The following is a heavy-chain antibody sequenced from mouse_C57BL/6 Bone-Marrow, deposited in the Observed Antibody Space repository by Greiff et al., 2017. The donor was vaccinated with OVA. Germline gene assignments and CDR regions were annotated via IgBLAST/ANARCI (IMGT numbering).Heavy chain of an antibody. Sequence: QVQLKESGAELARPGASVKMSCKASGYTFTSYTMHWVKQRPGQGLEWIGYINPSSGYTKYNQKFKDKATLTADKSSSTASMQLSSLTSEDSAVYYWAREEGDWFAYWGQGTLVTVSA. CDR2: INPSSGYT. J-gene: IGHJ3*01. CDR3: AREEGDWFAY. V-gene: IGHV1-4*01. CDR1: GYTFTSYT. D-gene: IGHD2-13*01.